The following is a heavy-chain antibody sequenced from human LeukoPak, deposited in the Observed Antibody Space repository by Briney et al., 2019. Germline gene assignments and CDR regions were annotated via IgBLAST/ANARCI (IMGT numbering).Heavy chain of an antibody. CDR1: GFTFSSYA. J-gene: IGHJ4*02. V-gene: IGHV3-23*01. CDR2: ISGSGGST. Sequence: GGSLRLSCAASGFTFSSYAMSLVRQAPGKGLEWVSAISGSGGSTYYADSVKGRFTISRDNSKNTLYLQMNSLRAEDTAVYYRAKELLWFGETRTLWGQGTLVTVSS. CDR3: AKELLWFGETRTL. D-gene: IGHD3-10*01.